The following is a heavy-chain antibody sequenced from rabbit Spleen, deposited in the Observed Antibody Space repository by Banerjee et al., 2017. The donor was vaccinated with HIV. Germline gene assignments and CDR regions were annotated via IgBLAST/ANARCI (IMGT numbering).Heavy chain of an antibody. CDR2: IAGSSSGFT. Sequence: QSLEESGGDLVKPGASLTLTCTASGFTIGSSDYTCWVRQAPGKGLEWISCIAGSSSGFTYSATWARGRFTCSKTSSTTVTLQMTSLTVADTATYFCARDTGSSFSSYGMDLWGPGTLVTVS. D-gene: IGHD8-1*01. CDR1: GFTIGSSDY. CDR3: ARDTGSSFSSYGMDL. J-gene: IGHJ6*01. V-gene: IGHV1S40*01.